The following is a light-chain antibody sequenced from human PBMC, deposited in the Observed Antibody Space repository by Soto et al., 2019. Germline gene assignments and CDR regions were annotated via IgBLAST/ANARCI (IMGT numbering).Light chain of an antibody. Sequence: DIQLAQSPSTLAASLGDRVTITCLASQSISTWLAWYQRKPGTAPKLLIYKASTLESGVPSRFSGSRSGTEFTLTVSSLQPDDFATYYCQQYNDSFPYTFGQGTKVDIK. CDR1: QSISTW. CDR3: QQYNDSFPYT. V-gene: IGKV1-5*03. J-gene: IGKJ2*01. CDR2: KAS.